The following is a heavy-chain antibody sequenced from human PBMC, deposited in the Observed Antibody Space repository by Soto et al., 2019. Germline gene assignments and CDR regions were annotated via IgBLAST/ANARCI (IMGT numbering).Heavy chain of an antibody. CDR1: GYTFTSDA. CDR2: INAGNGNT. CDR3: ASDAPGYSSGWDFDY. V-gene: IGHV1-3*01. Sequence: AAVKVSCKASGYTFTSDAMHWVRQAPGQRLEWMGWINAGNGNTKYSKKSPDRFTINRDTSASKAYMELRSMRSEDTAVYYCASDAPGYSSGWDFDYWGQGTLVTVSS. J-gene: IGHJ4*02. D-gene: IGHD6-19*01.